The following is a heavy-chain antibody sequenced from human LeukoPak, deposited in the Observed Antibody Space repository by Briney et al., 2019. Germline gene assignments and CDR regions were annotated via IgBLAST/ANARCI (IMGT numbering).Heavy chain of an antibody. J-gene: IGHJ4*02. CDR3: ARYYYGSGSSSYFDY. CDR2: ISSSGNTI. CDR1: GFTFSTYT. Sequence: GGSLRLSCAASGFTFSTYTMNWVRQAPGKGLEWVSKISSSGNTIYYADSVKGRFTISRDNAKNSLYLQMNSLRAEDTAVYFCARYYYGSGSSSYFDYWGQGTLVTVSS. D-gene: IGHD3-10*01. V-gene: IGHV3-48*04.